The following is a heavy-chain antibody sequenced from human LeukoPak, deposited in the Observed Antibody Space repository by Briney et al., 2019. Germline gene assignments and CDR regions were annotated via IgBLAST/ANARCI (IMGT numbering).Heavy chain of an antibody. Sequence: SETLSLTCTVSGGSISGDYWSWIRQPAGKGLEWIGRIYSSGRTDYNPSLKSRVTISVDKSKNQFSLKLSSVTAADTAVYYCARDFAAMVGYYYYYYMDVWGKGTTVTVSS. V-gene: IGHV4-4*07. CDR2: IYSSGRT. CDR1: GGSISGDY. J-gene: IGHJ6*03. D-gene: IGHD5-18*01. CDR3: ARDFAAMVGYYYYYYMDV.